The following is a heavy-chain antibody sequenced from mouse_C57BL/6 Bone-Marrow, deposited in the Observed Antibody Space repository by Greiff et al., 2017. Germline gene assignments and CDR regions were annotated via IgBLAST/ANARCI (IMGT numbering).Heavy chain of an antibody. D-gene: IGHD1-2*01. Sequence: EVKVVESGGDLVKPGGSLKLSCAASGFTFSSYGMSWVRQTPDKRLEWVATISSGGSYTYYPDSVQGRFTISRDNAKNTLYLQMSSLKSEDTAMYYCARTPATDWGQGTTLTVSS. CDR1: GFTFSSYG. J-gene: IGHJ2*01. CDR3: ARTPATD. V-gene: IGHV5-6*01. CDR2: ISSGGSYT.